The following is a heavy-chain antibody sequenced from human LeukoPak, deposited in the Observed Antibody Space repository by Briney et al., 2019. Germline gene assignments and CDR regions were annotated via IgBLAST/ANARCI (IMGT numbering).Heavy chain of an antibody. D-gene: IGHD5-12*01. CDR2: IYYSGST. J-gene: IGHJ4*02. Sequence: PSETLSLTCTVSGGSISSYYWSWIRQPPGEGLEWIGYIYYSGSTNYNPSLKSRVTISVDTSKNQFSLKLSSVTAADTAVYYCARGGATIYISYFDYWGQGTLVTVSS. CDR1: GGSISSYY. CDR3: ARGGATIYISYFDY. V-gene: IGHV4-59*01.